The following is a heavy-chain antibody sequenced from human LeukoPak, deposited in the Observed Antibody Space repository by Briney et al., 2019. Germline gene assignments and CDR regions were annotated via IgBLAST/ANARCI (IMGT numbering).Heavy chain of an antibody. CDR2: INPNSGGT. D-gene: IGHD1-26*01. CDR1: GYTFTGYY. J-gene: IGHJ3*02. V-gene: IGHV1-2*04. Sequence: ASVKVSCKASGYTFTGYYMHWVRQAPGQGLEWMGWINPNSGGTNYAQKFQGWVTMTRDTSISTAYMELSRLRSDDTAVYYCARGGSYYSVAFDIWGQGTKVTVSS. CDR3: ARGGSYYSVAFDI.